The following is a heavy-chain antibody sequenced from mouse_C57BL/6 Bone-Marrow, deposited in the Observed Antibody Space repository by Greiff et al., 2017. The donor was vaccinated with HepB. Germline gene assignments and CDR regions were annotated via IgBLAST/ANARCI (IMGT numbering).Heavy chain of an antibody. CDR3: ARVYSNHWYFDV. CDR1: GFTFSDYY. D-gene: IGHD2-5*01. CDR2: INYDGSST. V-gene: IGHV5-16*01. Sequence: EVMLVESEGSLVQPGSSMKLSCTASGFTFSDYYMAWVRQVPEKGLEWVANINYDGSSTYYLDSLKSRFIISRDNAKNILYLQMSSLKSEDTATYYCARVYSNHWYFDVWGTGTTVTVSS. J-gene: IGHJ1*03.